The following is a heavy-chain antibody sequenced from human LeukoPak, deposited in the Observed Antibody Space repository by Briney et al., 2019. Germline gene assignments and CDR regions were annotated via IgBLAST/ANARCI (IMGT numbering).Heavy chain of an antibody. J-gene: IGHJ6*03. CDR3: ARVGGSYLGYYYYYMDV. V-gene: IGHV4-38-2*02. CDR2: IYHSGST. Sequence: SETLSLTCTVSGGSISSYYWSWIRQPPGKGLEWIGSIYHSGSTYYNPSLKSRVTISVDTSKNQFSLKLSSVTAADTAVYYCARVGGSYLGYYYYYMDVWGKGTTVTVSS. D-gene: IGHD1-26*01. CDR1: GGSISSYY.